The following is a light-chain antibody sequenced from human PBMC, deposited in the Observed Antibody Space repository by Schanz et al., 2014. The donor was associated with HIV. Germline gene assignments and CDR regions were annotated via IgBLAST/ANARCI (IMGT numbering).Light chain of an antibody. CDR3: QQYGSSST. Sequence: EIVMTQSPATLSVSPGEGATLSCRASQSVSSNLAWYQQKPGQAPRLLIYGASTRATGVPGRFSGSGSGTDFTLTISSLEPEDFAVYYCQQYGSSSTFGGGTKVEIK. V-gene: IGKV3D-15*01. CDR1: QSVSSN. CDR2: GAS. J-gene: IGKJ4*01.